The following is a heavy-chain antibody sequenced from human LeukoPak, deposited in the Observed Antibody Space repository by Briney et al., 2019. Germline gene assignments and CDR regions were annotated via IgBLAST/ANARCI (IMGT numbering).Heavy chain of an antibody. D-gene: IGHD3-10*01. V-gene: IGHV4-38-2*01. J-gene: IGHJ6*03. CDR3: ARGATMVRGVIRDYYYYYMDV. Sequence: PSETLSLTCAVSGYSISSGYYWGWIRPPPGKGLEWIGSIYHSGSTYYNPSLKSRVTISVDTSKNQFSLKLSSVTAADTAVYYCARGATMVRGVIRDYYYYYMDVWGKGTTVTVSS. CDR2: IYHSGST. CDR1: GYSISSGYY.